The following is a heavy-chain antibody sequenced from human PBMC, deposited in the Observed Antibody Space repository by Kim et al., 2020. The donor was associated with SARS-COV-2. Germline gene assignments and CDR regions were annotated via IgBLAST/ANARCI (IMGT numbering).Heavy chain of an antibody. CDR3: ARGEQLNY. J-gene: IGHJ4*02. CDR2: GTT. V-gene: IGHV4-30-4*05. D-gene: IGHD6-13*01. Sequence: GTTYYNPALQSRVEILLDTSKSQVSLRLRSVTAADTAVYYCARGEQLNYWGQGTLVTVSS.